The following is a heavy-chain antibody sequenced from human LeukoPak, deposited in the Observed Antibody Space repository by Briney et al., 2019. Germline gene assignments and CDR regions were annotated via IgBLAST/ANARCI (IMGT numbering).Heavy chain of an antibody. J-gene: IGHJ6*02. CDR2: IWYDGSNK. V-gene: IGHV3-33*01. Sequence: GGSLRLSCAASGFTFSSYGMHWVRQAPGKGLEWVAVIWYDGSNKYYADSVKGRFTISRDNSKNTLYLQMSSLRAEDTAVYYCARGHPRGYGMDVWGQGTTVTVSS. D-gene: IGHD6-6*01. CDR1: GFTFSSYG. CDR3: ARGHPRGYGMDV.